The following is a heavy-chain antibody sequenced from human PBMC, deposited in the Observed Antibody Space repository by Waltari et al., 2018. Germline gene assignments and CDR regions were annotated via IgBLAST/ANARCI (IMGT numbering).Heavy chain of an antibody. CDR1: GGTFSSYA. Sequence: QVQLVQSGAEVKKPGSSVKVSCKASGGTFSSYAIRWVRQAPGQGPEWMGGIIPSFGTANYAQKCQGRVTMTADESTSTAYMELSSLRSEDTAVYYCARSLVVPAAIPVNFDYWGQGTLVTVSS. CDR3: ARSLVVPAAIPVNFDY. D-gene: IGHD2-2*02. V-gene: IGHV1-69*01. CDR2: IIPSFGTA. J-gene: IGHJ4*02.